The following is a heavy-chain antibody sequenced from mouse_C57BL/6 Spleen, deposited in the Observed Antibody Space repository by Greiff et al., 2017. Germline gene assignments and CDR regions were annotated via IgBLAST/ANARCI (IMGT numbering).Heavy chain of an antibody. D-gene: IGHD2-1*01. J-gene: IGHJ1*03. CDR2: IYPGDGDT. V-gene: IGHV1-82*01. CDR1: GYAFSSSW. CDR3: ARSLYGNYWYFDV. Sequence: QVQLQQSGPELVKPGASVKISCKASGYAFSSSWMNWVKQRPGKGLEGIGRIYPGDGDTNYNGKFKGKATLTADKSSSTAYMQLSSLTSEDSAVYFCARSLYGNYWYFDVWGTGTTVTVSS.